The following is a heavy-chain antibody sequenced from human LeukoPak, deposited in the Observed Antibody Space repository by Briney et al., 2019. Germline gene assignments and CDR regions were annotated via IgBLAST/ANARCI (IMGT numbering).Heavy chain of an antibody. Sequence: PSETLSLTCTVSGDSISIYYWSWIRQPAGKGLEWIGRIYSTGSANYNPSLKGRVTMSVDTSKNQFSLKLSSVTAADTAVYYCARHYGDYENDYWGQGTLVTVSS. CDR3: ARHYGDYENDY. J-gene: IGHJ4*02. CDR2: IYSTGSA. D-gene: IGHD4-17*01. CDR1: GDSISIYY. V-gene: IGHV4-4*07.